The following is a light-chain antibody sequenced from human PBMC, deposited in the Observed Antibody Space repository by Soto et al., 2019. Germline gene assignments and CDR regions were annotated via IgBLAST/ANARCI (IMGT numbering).Light chain of an antibody. V-gene: IGKV3-20*01. Sequence: DTVLTQSPATLSLSPGERATLPCRASQSVTTYLAWYQQKPGQAPRLLIYDASTRATGIPARFSGSGSGTDFTLTISRLEPEDFAVYYCQQYGRSPFTFGPGTKVDIK. CDR2: DAS. CDR3: QQYGRSPFT. CDR1: QSVTTY. J-gene: IGKJ3*01.